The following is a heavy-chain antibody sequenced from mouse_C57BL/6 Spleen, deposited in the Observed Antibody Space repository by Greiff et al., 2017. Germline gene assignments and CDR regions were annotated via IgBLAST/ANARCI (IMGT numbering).Heavy chain of an antibody. D-gene: IGHD4-1*01. J-gene: IGHJ1*03. CDR3: ARPGTYWYFDV. CDR1: GYSFTSYY. Sequence: QVHVKQSGPELVKPGASVKISCKASGYSFTSYYIHWVKQRPGQGLEWIGWIYPGSGNTKYNEKFKGKATLTADTSSSTAYMQLSSLTSEDSAVYYCARPGTYWYFDVWGTGTTVTVSS. V-gene: IGHV1-66*01. CDR2: IYPGSGNT.